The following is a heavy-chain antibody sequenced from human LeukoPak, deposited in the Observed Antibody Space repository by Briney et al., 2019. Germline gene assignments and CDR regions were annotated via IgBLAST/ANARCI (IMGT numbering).Heavy chain of an antibody. D-gene: IGHD6-19*01. V-gene: IGHV3-30*19. J-gene: IGHJ6*02. CDR3: ARDHSSGSGWYKEDYYYGMDV. Sequence: GGSLRLSCVASGFIFSTYGLHWVRQSPGRGLEWVAVIWYDGSQRYYADSVKGRFAISRDNSKNTLYLQMNSLRAEDTAVYYCARDHSSGSGWYKEDYYYGMDVWGQGTTVTVSS. CDR1: GFIFSTYG. CDR2: IWYDGSQR.